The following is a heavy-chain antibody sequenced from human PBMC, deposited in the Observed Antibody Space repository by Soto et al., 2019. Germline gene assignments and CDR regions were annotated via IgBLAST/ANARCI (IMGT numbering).Heavy chain of an antibody. CDR2: IYSGGST. J-gene: IGHJ4*02. CDR1: GFTVSSNY. Sequence: EVQLVESGGGLVQPVGSLRLSCAASGFTVSSNYMSWVRQAPGKGLEWVSVIYSGGSTYYADSVKGRFTISRHNSKNTLYLQMNSLRAEDTAVYYCARGDYDSSGYPIDYWGQGTLVTVSS. V-gene: IGHV3-53*04. CDR3: ARGDYDSSGYPIDY. D-gene: IGHD3-22*01.